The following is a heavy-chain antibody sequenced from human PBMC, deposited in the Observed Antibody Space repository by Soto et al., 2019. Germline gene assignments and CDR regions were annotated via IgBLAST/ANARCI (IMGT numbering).Heavy chain of an antibody. CDR1: GYSFTSYG. D-gene: IGHD3-10*02. CDR2: ISAKHGNT. J-gene: IGHJ5*01. Sequence: QVLLVQSGAEIKKPGASVQVSCKASGYSFTSYGINWVRQAPGQGLEWMGWISAKHGNTHYAQKLQGRVTMTTDTSTSTAYMELRSLTSDDTAVYYCTRDMLNQPLVGFQDNGFDPWGQGTLVTVSS. CDR3: TRDMLNQPLVGFQDNGFDP. V-gene: IGHV1-18*01.